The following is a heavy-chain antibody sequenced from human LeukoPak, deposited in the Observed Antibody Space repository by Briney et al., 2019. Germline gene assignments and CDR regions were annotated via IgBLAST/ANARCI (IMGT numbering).Heavy chain of an antibody. CDR1: GCNLRSYA. CDR2: LRHDEANE. Sequence: QPGRSLRLSCVVSGCNLRSYAMHWVRQAPGRGRERLAVLRHDEANEYYADSVKGRFTLSRDTSQKTLYLQMNSLRAEDTAVYYCAKEYTPSSPLREFDSWGQGTLVTVSS. CDR3: AKEYTPSSPLREFDS. D-gene: IGHD6-6*01. V-gene: IGHV3-33*06. J-gene: IGHJ4*02.